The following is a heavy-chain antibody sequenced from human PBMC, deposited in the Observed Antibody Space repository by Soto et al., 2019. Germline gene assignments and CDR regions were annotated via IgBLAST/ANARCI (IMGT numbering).Heavy chain of an antibody. D-gene: IGHD3-16*01. CDR2: IYYSGST. CDR3: ARDCWGGRTYYYYGMDV. V-gene: IGHV4-30-4*01. J-gene: IGHJ6*02. Sequence: SETLSLTCTVSGGSISSGDYYWSWIRQPPGKGLEWIGYIYYSGSTYYNPSLKSRVTISVDTSKNQFSLKLSSVTAADTAVYYCARDCWGGRTYYYYGMDVWGQGTTVTVSS. CDR1: GGSISSGDYY.